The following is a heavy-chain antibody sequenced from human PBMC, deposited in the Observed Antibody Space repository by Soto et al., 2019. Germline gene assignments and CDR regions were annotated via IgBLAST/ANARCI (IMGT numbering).Heavy chain of an antibody. CDR2: IIPILGIA. J-gene: IGHJ4*02. CDR1: GGTFSSYT. Sequence: QVQLVQSGAEVKKPGSSVKVSCKASGGTFSSYTISWVRQAPGQGLEWMGRIIPILGIANYAQKFQGRVTITADKSTSTAYMELSSLRSEDTAVYYCAKIGIVGATSADYWGQGTLVTVSS. CDR3: AKIGIVGATSADY. D-gene: IGHD1-26*01. V-gene: IGHV1-69*02.